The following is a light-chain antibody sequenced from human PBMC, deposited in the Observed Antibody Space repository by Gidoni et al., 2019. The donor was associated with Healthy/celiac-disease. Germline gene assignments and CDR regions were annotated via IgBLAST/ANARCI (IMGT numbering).Light chain of an antibody. J-gene: IGKJ1*01. Sequence: DIVMTQSPDSLAVSLGERATINCKSSQSVLYSSNNKNYLAWYQQKPGQPPKLLIYWAATRESGVPDLFSGSWSGTDFPLTISSLQAEDVAVYYCQQYYSTWTFGQGTKVEIK. V-gene: IGKV4-1*01. CDR3: QQYYSTWT. CDR1: QSVLYSSNNKNY. CDR2: WAA.